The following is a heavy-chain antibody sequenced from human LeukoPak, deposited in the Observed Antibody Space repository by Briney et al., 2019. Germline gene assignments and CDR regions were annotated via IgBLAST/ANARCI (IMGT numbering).Heavy chain of an antibody. V-gene: IGHV3-30*02. J-gene: IGHJ6*03. D-gene: IGHD1-26*01. CDR2: IRYDGSNK. Sequence: GGSLRLSCAASGVTFSSYGMHWVRQAPGKGLGWVAFIRYDGSNKYYTDSVKGRFTISRDNSKNTLYLQMNSLRAEDTAVYYCAKGRGWEASYYYYYMDVWGKGTTVTISS. CDR3: AKGRGWEASYYYYYMDV. CDR1: GVTFSSYG.